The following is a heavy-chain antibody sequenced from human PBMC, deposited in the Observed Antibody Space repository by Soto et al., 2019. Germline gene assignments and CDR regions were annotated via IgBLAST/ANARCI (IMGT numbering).Heavy chain of an antibody. CDR1: GFTFSSYS. CDR3: AKTPRAYYYGMDV. Sequence: GGSLRLSCAASGFTFSSYSMNWVRQAPGKGLEWVSAISGSGGSTYYADSVKGRFTISRDNSKNTLYLQMNSLRAEDTAVYYCAKTPRAYYYGMDVWGQGTTVTVSS. J-gene: IGHJ6*02. V-gene: IGHV3-23*01. CDR2: ISGSGGST.